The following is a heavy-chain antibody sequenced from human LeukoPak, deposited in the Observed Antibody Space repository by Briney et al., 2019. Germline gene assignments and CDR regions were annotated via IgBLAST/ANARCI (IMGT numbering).Heavy chain of an antibody. V-gene: IGHV1-2*02. D-gene: IGHD5-18*01. CDR2: INPNSGGT. J-gene: IGHJ4*02. CDR3: ARDRYSYGSLYFDY. CDR1: GYTFTGYY. Sequence: ASVKVSCKASGYTFTGYYIHWVRQAPGQGLEWMGWINPNSGGTNYAQKFQGRVTMTRDTSISTAYMELSRLRCDDTGAYYSARDRYSYGSLYFDYWGQGTLVTVSS.